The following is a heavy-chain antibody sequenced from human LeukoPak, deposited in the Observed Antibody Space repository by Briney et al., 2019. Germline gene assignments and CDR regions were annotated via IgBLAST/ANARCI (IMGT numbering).Heavy chain of an antibody. CDR3: ARDQTNYYDFWSGYYSGNNWFDP. Sequence: SETLSLTXTVSGGSLSSGSYYWSWLRQPAGRGLKWIGRIYTSGSTNYNPSLKSRVTISVDTSKNQFSLKLSSVTAADTAVYYCARDQTNYYDFWSGYYSGNNWFDPWGQGTLVTVSS. J-gene: IGHJ5*02. CDR1: GGSLSSGSYY. D-gene: IGHD3-3*01. V-gene: IGHV4-61*02. CDR2: IYTSGST.